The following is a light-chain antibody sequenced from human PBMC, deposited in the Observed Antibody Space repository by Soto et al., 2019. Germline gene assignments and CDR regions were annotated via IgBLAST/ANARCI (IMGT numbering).Light chain of an antibody. CDR1: SSDVGGYNA. V-gene: IGLV2-14*01. CDR2: DVS. CDR3: SSYTRSGVYV. Sequence: QPASVSGSPGQSITISCTGTSSDVGGYNAVSWYQQHPGRAPKLMIYDVSNRPSGISNRFSGSKSGSTASLTISGLQAEDDADYYCSSYTRSGVYVFGAGTKLTVL. J-gene: IGLJ1*01.